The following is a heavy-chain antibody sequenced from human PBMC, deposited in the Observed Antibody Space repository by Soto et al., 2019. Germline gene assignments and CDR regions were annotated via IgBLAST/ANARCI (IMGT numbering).Heavy chain of an antibody. CDR1: GGTFSSYT. J-gene: IGHJ6*03. Sequence: GASVKVSCKASGGTFSSYTISWVRQAPGQGLEWMGRIIPILGIANYAQKFQGRVTITADKSTSTAYMELSSLRSEDTAVYYCAREARVGVVPAATYYYYYYMDVSGKGTTVTVSS. CDR2: IIPILGIA. D-gene: IGHD2-2*01. CDR3: AREARVGVVPAATYYYYYYMDV. V-gene: IGHV1-69*04.